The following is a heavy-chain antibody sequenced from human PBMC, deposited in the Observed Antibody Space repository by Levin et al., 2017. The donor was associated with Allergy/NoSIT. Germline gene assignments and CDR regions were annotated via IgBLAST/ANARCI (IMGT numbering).Heavy chain of an antibody. Sequence: GGSLRLSCAASGFTVSSNYMSWVRQAPGKGLEWVSVIYSGGSTYYADSVKGRFTISRDNSKNTLYLQMNSLRAEDTAVYYCARDQVTRQLARYYDYGMDVWGQGTTVTVSS. CDR3: ARDQVTRQLARYYDYGMDV. CDR1: GFTVSSNY. V-gene: IGHV3-53*01. J-gene: IGHJ6*02. CDR2: IYSGGST. D-gene: IGHD6-13*01.